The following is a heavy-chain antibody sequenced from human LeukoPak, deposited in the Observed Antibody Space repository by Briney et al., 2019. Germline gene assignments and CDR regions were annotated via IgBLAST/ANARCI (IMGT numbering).Heavy chain of an antibody. CDR1: GFTFSSYS. D-gene: IGHD1-1*01. J-gene: IGHJ6*02. Sequence: GGSLRLSCAASGFTFSSYSMNWVRQAPGKGLEWVSSISSSSSYIYYADSVKGRFTISRDNAKNSLYLQMNSLRAEDTAVYCCARVTTGTGYPYYYYYGMDVWGQGTTVTVSS. V-gene: IGHV3-21*01. CDR2: ISSSSSYI. CDR3: ARVTTGTGYPYYYYYGMDV.